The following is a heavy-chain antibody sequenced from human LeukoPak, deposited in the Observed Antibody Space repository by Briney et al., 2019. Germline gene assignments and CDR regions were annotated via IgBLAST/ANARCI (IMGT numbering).Heavy chain of an antibody. D-gene: IGHD6-19*01. CDR2: IKSKTDGGTT. CDR3: TTAAPLSSGSAFFY. J-gene: IGHJ4*02. CDR1: GFTFSNAW. Sequence: GGSLRLSCAASGFTFSNAWMSWVRQAPGKGLEWVGRIKSKTDGGTTDYAAPVKGRFTISRDDSKNTLYLQMNSLKTEDTAVYYCTTAAPLSSGSAFFYWGQGTLVTVSS. V-gene: IGHV3-15*01.